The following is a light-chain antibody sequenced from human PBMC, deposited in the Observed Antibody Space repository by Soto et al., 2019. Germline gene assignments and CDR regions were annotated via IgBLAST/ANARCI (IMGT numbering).Light chain of an antibody. Sequence: EIVFPQYPATLSLSPGERATLSCRASQSVSNNLAWYQQKPGQAPRLLIHGASTRATGIPTRFSGSGSGTDFTLTISSLQSEDFAVYYCQQYNIWPPWTFGQGTKVDI. J-gene: IGKJ1*01. CDR3: QQYNIWPPWT. V-gene: IGKV3D-15*01. CDR1: QSVSNN. CDR2: GAS.